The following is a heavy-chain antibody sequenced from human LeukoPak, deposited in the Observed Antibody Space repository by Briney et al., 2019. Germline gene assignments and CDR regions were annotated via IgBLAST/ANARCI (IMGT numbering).Heavy chain of an antibody. CDR2: ISWNSGSI. D-gene: IGHD2-2*01. V-gene: IGHV3-9*01. CDR3: AKDRSSTSCHPI. J-gene: IGHJ3*02. Sequence: GRSLRLSCAASGFTFDDYAMHWVRQAPGEGLEWVSGISWNSGSIGYADSVKGRFTISRDNAKNSLYLQMNSLRAEDTALYYCAKDRSSTSCHPIWGQGTMVTVSS. CDR1: GFTFDDYA.